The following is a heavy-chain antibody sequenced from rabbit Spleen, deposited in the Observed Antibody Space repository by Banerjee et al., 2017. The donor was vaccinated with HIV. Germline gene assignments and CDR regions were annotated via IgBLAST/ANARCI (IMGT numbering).Heavy chain of an antibody. CDR2: IDVGAGST. J-gene: IGHJ3*01. CDR3: VRQWGGSNLDL. CDR1: GFDFRRYY. D-gene: IGHD4-2*01. V-gene: IGHV1S7*01. Sequence: QSLEESGGGLVQPEGSLTLSCKASGFDFRRYYLSWVRQAPGKGLEWIGIIDVGAGSTDYASWVNGRFTISSDNAQNTVDLQMSGLTAADTATYFCVRQWGGSNLDLWGQGTLVTVS.